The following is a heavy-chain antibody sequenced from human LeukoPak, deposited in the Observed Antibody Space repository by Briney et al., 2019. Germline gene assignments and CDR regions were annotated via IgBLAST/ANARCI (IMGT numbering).Heavy chain of an antibody. Sequence: PSETLSLTCAVSGGSISSYYWSWIRQPPGKGLEWIGYIYYSGSTNYNPSLKSRVTISVDTSKNQFSLKLSSVTAADTAVYYCARVTGYSGYDGVYYYYYMDVWGKGTTVTISS. J-gene: IGHJ6*03. CDR2: IYYSGST. V-gene: IGHV4-59*01. CDR1: GGSISSYY. CDR3: ARVTGYSGYDGVYYYYYMDV. D-gene: IGHD5-12*01.